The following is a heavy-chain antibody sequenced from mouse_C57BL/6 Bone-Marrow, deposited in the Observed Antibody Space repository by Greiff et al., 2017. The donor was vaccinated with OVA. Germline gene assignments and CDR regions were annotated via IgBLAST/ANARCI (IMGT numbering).Heavy chain of an antibody. J-gene: IGHJ3*01. CDR1: GFTFSSSG. CDR2: ISSGGRYT. Sequence: EVQRVESGGDLVKPGGSLKLSCAASGFTFSSSGMSWVHQTPDKRLEWVATISSGGRYTYYPDSVKGRFTISRDNAKNTLYLQMSSLKSEDTAMYYCARRRYGSSYPDWFAYWGQGTLVTVSA. D-gene: IGHD1-1*01. CDR3: ARRRYGSSYPDWFAY. V-gene: IGHV5-6*01.